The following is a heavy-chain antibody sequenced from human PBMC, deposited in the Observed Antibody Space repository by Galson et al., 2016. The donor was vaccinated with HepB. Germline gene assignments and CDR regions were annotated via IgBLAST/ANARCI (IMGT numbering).Heavy chain of an antibody. J-gene: IGHJ5*02. V-gene: IGHV3-15*01. CDR1: ASTFTNAW. CDR3: TPTPWGPFGVVSQDLSP. D-gene: IGHD3-3*01. CDR2: IKSKTDGGAT. Sequence: SLRLSCAASASTFTNAWTSWVRQAPGKGLEWVGRIKSKTDGGATDYAAPVRGRFTISRDDSKNTLYLQMNSLKTEDTAVYYCTPTPWGPFGVVSQDLSPWGQGTLVTVSS.